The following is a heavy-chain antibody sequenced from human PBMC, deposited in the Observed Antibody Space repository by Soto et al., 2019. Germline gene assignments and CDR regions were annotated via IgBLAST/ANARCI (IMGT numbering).Heavy chain of an antibody. Sequence: QVQLVQSGAEVKKPGSSVKVSCKASGGTFSSYSINWVRQAPGQGLEWMGEIIPIFGTANYAQKFQGSVTITADESTSTAYMELSSLRSEYTAVYYCARDGGRHSGGIDYWCQVTLVTVSS. V-gene: IGHV1-69*01. CDR1: GGTFSSYS. CDR3: ARDGGRHSGGIDY. J-gene: IGHJ4*02. D-gene: IGHD1-26*01. CDR2: IIPIFGTA.